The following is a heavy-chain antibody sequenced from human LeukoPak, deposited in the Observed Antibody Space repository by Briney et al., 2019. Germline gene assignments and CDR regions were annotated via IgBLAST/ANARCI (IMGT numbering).Heavy chain of an antibody. CDR1: GFTFSTYW. J-gene: IGHJ5*01. CDR3: ARDREQWLVRGFDS. CDR2: IKEDGSDS. Sequence: GGSLRLSCEASGFTFSTYWMYWVRQAPGKALEWVANIKEDGSDSYYVDSVKGRFTMSRDNAKNSVYLQMNSLRAEDTAVYYCARDREQWLVRGFDSWGQGTLVTVSS. V-gene: IGHV3-7*01. D-gene: IGHD6-19*01.